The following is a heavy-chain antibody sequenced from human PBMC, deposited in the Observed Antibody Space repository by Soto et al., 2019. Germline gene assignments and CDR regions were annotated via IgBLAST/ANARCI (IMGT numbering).Heavy chain of an antibody. CDR1: VVSLSSVDSS. J-gene: IGHJ4*02. CDR3: ARGERRSYGRNFDY. D-gene: IGHD4-17*01. Sequence: PXETLSLTCTVTVVSLSSVDSSCSWIRQPPGKGLEWIGYIYHYGNTYYNPSLRSRVTISVDRSKSQFSLELTSVTAADSAVYYCARGERRSYGRNFDYWGQGGLCTVSS. V-gene: IGHV4-30-2*01. CDR2: IYHYGNT.